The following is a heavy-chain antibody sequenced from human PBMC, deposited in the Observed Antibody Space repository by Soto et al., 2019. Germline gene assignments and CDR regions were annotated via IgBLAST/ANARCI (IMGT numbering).Heavy chain of an antibody. D-gene: IGHD6-13*01. Sequence: SETLSLTCTVSGGSISSYYWSWIRQPPGKGLEWIGYIYYSGSTNYNPSLKSRVTISVDTSKNQFSLKLSSVTAADTAVYYCAREKEAAADWGQGTLVTVSS. CDR2: IYYSGST. CDR3: AREKEAAAD. J-gene: IGHJ4*02. V-gene: IGHV4-59*01. CDR1: GGSISSYY.